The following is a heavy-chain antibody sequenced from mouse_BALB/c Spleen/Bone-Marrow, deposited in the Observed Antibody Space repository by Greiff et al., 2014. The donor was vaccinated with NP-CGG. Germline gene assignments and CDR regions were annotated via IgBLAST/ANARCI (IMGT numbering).Heavy chain of an antibody. Sequence: VQLQQSGPELVKPGASVKISCKASGYTFTDYNMHWVKQSHGKSLEWIGYIYPYNGGTGYNQKFKSKAILTVDNSSSTAYMELRSLTSEDSAVYYCARSYGNWYFDVWGAGTTVTVSS. CDR1: GYTFTDYN. CDR2: IYPYNGGT. J-gene: IGHJ1*01. D-gene: IGHD2-10*02. CDR3: ARSYGNWYFDV. V-gene: IGHV1S29*02.